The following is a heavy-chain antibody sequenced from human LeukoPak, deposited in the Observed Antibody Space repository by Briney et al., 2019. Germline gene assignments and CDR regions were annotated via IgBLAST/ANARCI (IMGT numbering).Heavy chain of an antibody. Sequence: ASVKVSCKASGYTFTGYYMHWVRQAPGQGLEWMGRIDPNSGGTNYAQKFQGRVTMTRDTSISTAYMELSRLRSDDTAVYYCARGGYSSSWYDGGMIDYWSQGTLVTVSS. CDR3: ARGGYSSSWYDGGMIDY. V-gene: IGHV1-2*06. CDR1: GYTFTGYY. D-gene: IGHD6-13*01. J-gene: IGHJ4*02. CDR2: IDPNSGGT.